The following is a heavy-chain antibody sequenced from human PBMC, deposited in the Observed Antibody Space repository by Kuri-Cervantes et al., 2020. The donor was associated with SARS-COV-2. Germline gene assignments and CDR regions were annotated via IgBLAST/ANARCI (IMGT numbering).Heavy chain of an antibody. D-gene: IGHD3-3*01. CDR1: GGSFSGYC. Sequence: SETLSLTCAVYGGSFSGYCWSWIRQPPGKGLEWIGEINHSGSTNYNPSLKSRVTISVDTSKNQFSLKLSSVTAADTAVYYCARAVYDFWSGYSHYYYYYGMDVWGQGTTVTVSS. J-gene: IGHJ6*02. CDR2: INHSGST. CDR3: ARAVYDFWSGYSHYYYYYGMDV. V-gene: IGHV4-34*01.